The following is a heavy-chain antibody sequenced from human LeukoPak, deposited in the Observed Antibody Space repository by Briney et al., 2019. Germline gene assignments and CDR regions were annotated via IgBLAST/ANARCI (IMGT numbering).Heavy chain of an antibody. CDR1: GFTFSSYA. Sequence: GGSLRLSCAASGFTFSSYAMHWVRQAPGKGLEWVAVISYDGSNKYYADSVKGRFTISRDNSKNTLYLQMNSLRAEDTAVYYCARDKLLPPQLVLDYWGQGTLVTVSS. CDR3: ARDKLLPPQLVLDY. CDR2: ISYDGSNK. V-gene: IGHV3-30-3*01. J-gene: IGHJ4*02. D-gene: IGHD6-6*01.